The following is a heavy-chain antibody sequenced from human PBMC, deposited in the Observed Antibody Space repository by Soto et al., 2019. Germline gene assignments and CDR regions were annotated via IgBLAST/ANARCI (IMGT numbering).Heavy chain of an antibody. CDR1: GFTFSDYY. CDR2: ISSSSSYT. J-gene: IGHJ4*02. D-gene: IGHD5-12*01. CDR3: ARDHHRYSGYDYVDY. V-gene: IGHV3-11*05. Sequence: QVQLVESGGGLVKPGGSLRLSCAASGFTFSDYYMSWIRQAPGKGLEWVSYISSSSSYTNYADSVKGRFTISRDNAKTSLYRQMTRMRADDTAVYYCARDHHRYSGYDYVDYWGQGNLVTVSS.